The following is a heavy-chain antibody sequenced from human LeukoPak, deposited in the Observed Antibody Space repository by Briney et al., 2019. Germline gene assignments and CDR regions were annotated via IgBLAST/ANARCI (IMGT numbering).Heavy chain of an antibody. D-gene: IGHD2-2*01. V-gene: IGHV4-59*08. J-gene: IGHJ4*02. CDR2: IYYSGST. CDR3: ARHPRRYCSSTSYTPPYYFDY. CDR1: GGSISSYY. Sequence: SETLSLTCTVPGGSISSYYWSWIRQPPGKGLEWIGYIYYSGSTNYNPSLKSRVTISVDTSKNQFSLKLSSVTAADTAVYYCARHPRRYCSSTSYTPPYYFDYWGQGTLVTVSS.